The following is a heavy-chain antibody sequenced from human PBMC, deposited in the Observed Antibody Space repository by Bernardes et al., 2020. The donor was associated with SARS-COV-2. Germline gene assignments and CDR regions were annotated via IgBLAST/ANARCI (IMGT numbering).Heavy chain of an antibody. CDR1: GGSISSSSYY. Sequence: SETLSLTCTVSGGSISSSSYYWGWIRQPPGKGLEWIGSIYYSGSTYYNPSLKSRVTISVDTSKNQFSLKLSSVTAADTAVYYCATKEHTPKSGYDILTGIMGGYYYYGMDVWGQGTTVTVSS. D-gene: IGHD3-9*01. CDR2: IYYSGST. V-gene: IGHV4-39*01. CDR3: ATKEHTPKSGYDILTGIMGGYYYYGMDV. J-gene: IGHJ6*02.